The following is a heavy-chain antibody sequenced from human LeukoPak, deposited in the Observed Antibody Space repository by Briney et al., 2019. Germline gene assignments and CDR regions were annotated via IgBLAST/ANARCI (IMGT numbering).Heavy chain of an antibody. D-gene: IGHD6-19*01. Sequence: GGSLRLSCAASGFTFSSYAMSWVRQAPGKGLEWVSLISGSGGSTYYADSVKGRFTVSRDNSKNTLYLQMNSLRDEDTAVYYCATSGYNSGWYRGAFDIWGQGTMVTVSS. CDR2: ISGSGGST. V-gene: IGHV3-23*01. CDR1: GFTFSSYA. CDR3: ATSGYNSGWYRGAFDI. J-gene: IGHJ3*02.